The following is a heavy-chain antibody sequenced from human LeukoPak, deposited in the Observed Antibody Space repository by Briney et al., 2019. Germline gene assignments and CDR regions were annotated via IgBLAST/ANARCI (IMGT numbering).Heavy chain of an antibody. Sequence: SETLSLTCTVSGGSISSNGYYWAWFRQPPGKGLEWIGSIYYSGGTYYNPSLKSRVTISVDTSKNQFSLKLNSVTAADTAVYYRARVPVNIWENWFDPWGQGTLVTVSS. J-gene: IGHJ5*02. CDR1: GGSISSNGYY. D-gene: IGHD1-26*01. CDR3: ARVPVNIWENWFDP. V-gene: IGHV4-39*07. CDR2: IYYSGGT.